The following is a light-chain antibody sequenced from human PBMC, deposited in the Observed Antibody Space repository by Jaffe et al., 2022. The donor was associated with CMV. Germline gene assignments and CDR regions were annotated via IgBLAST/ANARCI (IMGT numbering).Light chain of an antibody. CDR1: QGISSY. J-gene: IGKJ4*01. CDR2: AAS. Sequence: AIRITQSPSSLSASTGDRVTITCRASQGISSYLAWYQQKPGKAPKLLIYAASTLQSGVPSRFSGSGSGTDFTLTISCLQSEDFATYYCQQYYSQQLTFGGGTKVEIK. V-gene: IGKV1-8*01. CDR3: QQYYSQQLT.